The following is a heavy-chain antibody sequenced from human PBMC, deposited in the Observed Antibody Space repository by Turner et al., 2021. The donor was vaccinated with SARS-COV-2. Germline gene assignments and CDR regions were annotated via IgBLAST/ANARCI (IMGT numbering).Heavy chain of an antibody. CDR2: IFYDVSNK. V-gene: IGHV3-33*01. J-gene: IGHJ3*02. CDR3: ARDHYYDSSGYTLDAFDI. CDR1: GFTFSSYG. Sequence: QVQLVESGGGEVQPGRSLRLSCAASGFTFSSYGMHWVRQAPGKGLEWVAVIFYDVSNKYYADSVKGRFTISRDNSKNTLYLQMNSLRAEDTAVYYCARDHYYDSSGYTLDAFDIWGQGTMVTISS. D-gene: IGHD3-22*01.